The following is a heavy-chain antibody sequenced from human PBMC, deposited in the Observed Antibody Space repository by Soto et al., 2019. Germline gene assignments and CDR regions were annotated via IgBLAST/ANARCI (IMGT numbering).Heavy chain of an antibody. CDR3: ARGHLRASDY. Sequence: GGSPRLSCAPYGFTVSGNYMNCVRPAPGKGLAWVSVIYSGGSTYYADSAKGRFTISRDNSKNTLYLQMNSLRAEDTAVYYCARGHLRASDYWGQGTLVTVS. J-gene: IGHJ4*02. CDR2: IYSGGST. CDR1: GFTVSGNY. V-gene: IGHV3-53*01.